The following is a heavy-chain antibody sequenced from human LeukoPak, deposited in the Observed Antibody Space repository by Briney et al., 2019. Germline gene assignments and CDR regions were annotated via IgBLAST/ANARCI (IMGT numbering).Heavy chain of an antibody. CDR2: INHSGST. V-gene: IGHV4-34*01. Sequence: SETLSLTCAVYGGSFSGYYWSWIRQPPGKGLEWTGEINHSGSTNYNPSLKSRVTISVDTSKNQFSLKLSSVTAADTAVYYCARVANYYDSSGYYYWGQGTLVTVSS. CDR1: GGSFSGYY. J-gene: IGHJ4*02. D-gene: IGHD3-22*01. CDR3: ARVANYYDSSGYYY.